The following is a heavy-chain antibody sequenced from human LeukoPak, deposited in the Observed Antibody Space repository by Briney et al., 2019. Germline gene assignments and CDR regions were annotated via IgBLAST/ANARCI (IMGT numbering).Heavy chain of an antibody. CDR1: GYSISSGYY. D-gene: IGHD3-10*01. CDR3: ARDRKWFGELLD. CDR2: IYHSGST. J-gene: IGHJ4*02. Sequence: PSETLSLTCTVSGYSISSGYYWGWIRQPPGKGLEWIGSIYHSGSTYYNPSLKSRVTISGDTSKNQFSLKLSSVTAADTAVYYCARDRKWFGELLDWGQGTLVTVSS. V-gene: IGHV4-38-2*02.